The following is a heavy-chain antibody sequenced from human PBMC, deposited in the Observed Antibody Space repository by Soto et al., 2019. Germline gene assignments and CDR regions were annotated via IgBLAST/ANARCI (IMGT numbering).Heavy chain of an antibody. J-gene: IGHJ4*02. Sequence: EVQLVESGGGLVQPGGSLRLSCAASGFTFSSYSMNWVRQAPGKGLERVSYISSSSSTIYYADSVKGRFTISRDNAKNSLYLQMNSLRAEDTAVYYCARDGVWFGEVPPANFDYWGQGTLVTVSS. V-gene: IGHV3-48*01. CDR1: GFTFSSYS. CDR3: ARDGVWFGEVPPANFDY. CDR2: ISSSSSTI. D-gene: IGHD3-10*01.